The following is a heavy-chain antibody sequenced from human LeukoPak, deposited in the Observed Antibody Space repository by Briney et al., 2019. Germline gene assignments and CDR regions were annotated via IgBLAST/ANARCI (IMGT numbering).Heavy chain of an antibody. Sequence: KPSETLSLTCTVSGGSISSYYWSWIRQPAGKGLEWIGRIYTSGSTNYNPSLKSRVTMSVDTSKNQFSLNLSTVTAEDTAVYYCARSWGSGLLLDSWGQGTLVTVSS. J-gene: IGHJ4*02. CDR2: IYTSGST. D-gene: IGHD3-16*01. CDR3: ARSWGSGLLLDS. CDR1: GGSISSYY. V-gene: IGHV4-4*07.